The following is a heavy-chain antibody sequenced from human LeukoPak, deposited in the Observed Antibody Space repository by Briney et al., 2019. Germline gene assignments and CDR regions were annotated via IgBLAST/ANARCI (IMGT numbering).Heavy chain of an antibody. V-gene: IGHV3-7*03. J-gene: IGHJ6*02. CDR2: INHNGNVN. CDR3: ARGGGLDV. Sequence: GGSLRLSCAASGFTFSSYWMHWVRQAPGKGLEWVAGINHNGNVNYYVDSVKGRFTISRDNAKNSLYLQMSNLRAEDTAVYFCARGGGLDVWGQGATVTVSS. CDR1: GFTFSSYW. D-gene: IGHD3-16*01.